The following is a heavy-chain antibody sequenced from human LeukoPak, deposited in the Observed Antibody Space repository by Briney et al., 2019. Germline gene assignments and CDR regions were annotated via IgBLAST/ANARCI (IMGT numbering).Heavy chain of an antibody. Sequence: KASETLSLTCTVSGGSISSYYWSWIRQPPGKGLEWIGYIYYTGSTFYNPSLKSRVTMSVDTSKNQFSLRLNSVTAADTAVYYCARRLNAFDIWGQGTLVTVSS. CDR2: IYYTGST. CDR1: GGSISSYY. CDR3: ARRLNAFDI. V-gene: IGHV4-59*04. J-gene: IGHJ3*02. D-gene: IGHD6-25*01.